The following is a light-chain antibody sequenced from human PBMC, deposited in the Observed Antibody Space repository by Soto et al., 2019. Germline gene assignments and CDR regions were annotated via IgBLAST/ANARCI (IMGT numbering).Light chain of an antibody. CDR3: AAWDDSLSGYV. CDR2: RNN. V-gene: IGLV1-47*01. J-gene: IGLJ1*01. CDR1: SSNIGSNY. Sequence: QSVLTQPPSASGTPGQRVTISCSGSSSNIGSNYVYWYQQPPGAAPKLLIYRNNQRPSGVPDRFSGSKSGTSASLAISGLRSEDEADYYCAAWDDSLSGYVFGTGTKVTAL.